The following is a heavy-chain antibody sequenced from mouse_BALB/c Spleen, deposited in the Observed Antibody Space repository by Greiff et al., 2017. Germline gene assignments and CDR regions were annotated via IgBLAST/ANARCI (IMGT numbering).Heavy chain of an antibody. J-gene: IGHJ4*01. CDR2: IWAGGST. CDR3: AREVGLRPYYYAMDY. D-gene: IGHD2-2*01. V-gene: IGHV2-9*02. Sequence: QVQLKESGPGLVAPSQSLSITCTVSGFSLTSYGVHWVRQPPGKGLEWLGVIWAGGSTNYNSALMSRLSISKDNSKSQVFLKMNSLQTDDTAMYYCAREVGLRPYYYAMDYWGQGTSVTVSS. CDR1: GFSLTSYG.